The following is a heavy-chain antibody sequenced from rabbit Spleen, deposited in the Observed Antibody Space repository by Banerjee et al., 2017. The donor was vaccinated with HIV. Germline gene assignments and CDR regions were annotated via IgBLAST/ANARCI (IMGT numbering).Heavy chain of an antibody. J-gene: IGHJ4*01. CDR2: INAITGKA. D-gene: IGHD2-1*01. CDR1: GFSFSNKAV. CDR3: ARMVIEGSDYFNL. Sequence: QEQLVESGGGLVQPGGSLKLSCTASGFSFSNKAVMCWVRQAPGKGLEWIACINAITGKAVYASWAKGRFTFSKTSSTTVTLQMTSLTAADTATYFCARMVIEGSDYFNLWGPGTLVTVS. V-gene: IGHV1S45*01.